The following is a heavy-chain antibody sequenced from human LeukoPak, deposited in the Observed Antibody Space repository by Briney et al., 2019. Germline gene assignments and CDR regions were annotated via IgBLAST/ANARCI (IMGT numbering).Heavy chain of an antibody. CDR2: INPIGGSA. CDR1: GYTFTTYY. CDR3: ARNNWFDP. V-gene: IGHV1-46*01. J-gene: IGHJ5*02. Sequence: ASVKVSCKASGYTFTTYYILWMRQAPGQGLEWMGIINPIGGSATYAQKFQGRVTMTRDTSTSTVYMDLTSLRSEDTAVYYCARNNWFDPWGQGTLVTVSS.